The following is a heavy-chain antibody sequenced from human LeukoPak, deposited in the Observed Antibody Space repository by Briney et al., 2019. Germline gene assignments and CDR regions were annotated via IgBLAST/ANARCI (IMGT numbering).Heavy chain of an antibody. Sequence: TSETLSLTCTVSGGSISSSSYYWGLIRQPPGKGLELIGTIYYSGSTYYNPSLKSRVTISVDTSKNQFSLKLSSVTAADTAVYYCATLGHLPGIFGVVIPGGYWGQGTLVTVSS. D-gene: IGHD3-3*01. J-gene: IGHJ4*02. CDR1: GGSISSSSYY. V-gene: IGHV4-39*01. CDR2: IYYSGST. CDR3: ATLGHLPGIFGVVIPGGY.